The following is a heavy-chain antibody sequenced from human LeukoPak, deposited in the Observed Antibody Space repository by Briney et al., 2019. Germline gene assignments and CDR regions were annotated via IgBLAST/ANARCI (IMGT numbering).Heavy chain of an antibody. Sequence: GGSLRLSCAASGFTFSDYYMSWIRQAPGKGLDWVSYISSSGSTIYYADSVKGRFTISRDNAKNSLYLQMNSLRAEDTAVYYCASQNELYYYDSSGYTTWGQGTLVTVSS. D-gene: IGHD3-22*01. CDR1: GFTFSDYY. J-gene: IGHJ4*02. CDR2: ISSSGSTI. V-gene: IGHV3-11*01. CDR3: ASQNELYYYDSSGYTT.